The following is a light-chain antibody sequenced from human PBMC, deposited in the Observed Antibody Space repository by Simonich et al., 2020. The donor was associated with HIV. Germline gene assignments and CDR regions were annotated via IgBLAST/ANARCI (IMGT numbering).Light chain of an antibody. J-gene: IGKJ2*01. Sequence: EIVMTQSPATLSVSPGERATLSCRASQSVSRNLAWYQQKLGQAPRLLIYGASTRATGIPARFSGSGSGTEFTLTISSLQSEDFAVYYCQQRSNWPKTFGQGTKLEIK. CDR3: QQRSNWPKT. CDR2: GAS. CDR1: QSVSRN. V-gene: IGKV3-15*01.